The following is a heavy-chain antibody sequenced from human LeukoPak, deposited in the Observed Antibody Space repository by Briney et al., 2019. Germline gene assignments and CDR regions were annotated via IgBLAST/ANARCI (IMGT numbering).Heavy chain of an antibody. J-gene: IGHJ4*02. Sequence: GGSLRLSCSPSGFTFSDYAMYWVRQAPGKGLEYVSSIGGDGSSPYYADSVKGRFTISRDNSKNTLYLQMSSLRTEDTAVYYCVKGVGYCSGGSCLPIDYWGQGTLVTVSS. CDR1: GFTFSDYA. V-gene: IGHV3-64D*06. D-gene: IGHD2-15*01. CDR2: IGGDGSSP. CDR3: VKGVGYCSGGSCLPIDY.